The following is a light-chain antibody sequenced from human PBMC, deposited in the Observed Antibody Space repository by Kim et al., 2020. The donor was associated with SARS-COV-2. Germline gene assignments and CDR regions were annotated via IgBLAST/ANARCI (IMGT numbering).Light chain of an antibody. CDR1: NIETKN. Sequence: APGDKARIVCGGDNIETKNVHWYQQRPGQAPVLVVRFNDDRPSGIPGRFSGSNSGNTATLTIASVEAGDEADYFCQVCAGTDDHPVFGGGTKVTVL. CDR2: FND. V-gene: IGLV3-21*02. CDR3: QVCAGTDDHPV. J-gene: IGLJ3*02.